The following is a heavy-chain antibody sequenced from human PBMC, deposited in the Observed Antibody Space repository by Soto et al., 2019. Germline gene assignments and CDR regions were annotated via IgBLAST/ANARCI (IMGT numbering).Heavy chain of an antibody. V-gene: IGHV1-8*02. J-gene: IGHJ5*02. CDR2: MNPGSGDT. Sequence: ASVKVSCKASGYTSTNNDVSWVRQATGQGLEWMGWMNPGSGDTGYAQKFQGRVTMTRDISIATAYMELNSLTSEDTAIYYCARMESFGSLNWFDPWGQGTLVTVSS. CDR1: GYTSTNND. D-gene: IGHD5-18*01. CDR3: ARMESFGSLNWFDP.